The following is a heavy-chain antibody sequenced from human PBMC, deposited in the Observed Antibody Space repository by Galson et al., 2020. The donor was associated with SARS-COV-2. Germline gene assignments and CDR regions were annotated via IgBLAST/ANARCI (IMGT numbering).Heavy chain of an antibody. CDR1: GFDFSDAW. Sequence: GGSLRLSCTASGFDFSDAWMSWVRQAPGKGLEWVGRIKNKIDGGTSDYIVTVKDRFTISRDDSRNTVYLQMNSLRIEDTAVYYCATGNNGIHLRHTFHIWGQGTMVTVSS. CDR2: IKNKIDGGTS. D-gene: IGHD2-8*01. V-gene: IGHV3-15*01. J-gene: IGHJ3*01. CDR3: ATGNNGIHLRHTFHI.